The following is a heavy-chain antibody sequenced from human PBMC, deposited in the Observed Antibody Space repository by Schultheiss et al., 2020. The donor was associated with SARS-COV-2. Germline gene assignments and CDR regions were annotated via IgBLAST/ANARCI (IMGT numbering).Heavy chain of an antibody. CDR1: GFTFSSYA. D-gene: IGHD1-26*01. V-gene: IGHV3-30*01. J-gene: IGHJ1*01. Sequence: GGSLRLSCAASGFTFSSYAMHWVRQAPGKGLEWVAVISYDGSNKYYADSVKGRFTISRDNSKNTLYLQMNSLRAEDTAVYYCARGSRGSYKVPAEYFQHWGQGTQVTVSS. CDR2: ISYDGSNK. CDR3: ARGSRGSYKVPAEYFQH.